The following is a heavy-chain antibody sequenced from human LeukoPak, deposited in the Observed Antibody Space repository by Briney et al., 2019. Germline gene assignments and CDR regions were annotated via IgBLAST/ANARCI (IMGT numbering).Heavy chain of an antibody. Sequence: PGGSLRLSCAASRFTFSNAWMSWVRQAPGKGLEWIGEINHSGSTNYNPSLKSRVTISVDTSKNQFSLKLSSVTAADTAMYYCARGTLYRGWSYYLDFWGQGSQVTVSS. CDR2: INHSGST. D-gene: IGHD6-19*01. CDR1: RFTFSNAW. J-gene: IGHJ4*02. CDR3: ARGTLYRGWSYYLDF. V-gene: IGHV4-34*01.